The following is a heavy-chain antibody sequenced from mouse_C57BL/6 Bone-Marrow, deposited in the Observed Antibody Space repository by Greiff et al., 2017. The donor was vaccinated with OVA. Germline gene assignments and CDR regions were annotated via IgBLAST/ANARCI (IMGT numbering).Heavy chain of an antibody. J-gene: IGHJ3*01. CDR3: ARAIYC. Sequence: VQLQQSGPELVKPGASVKISCKASGYTFTDYYMNWVKQSHGKSLEWIGDINPNNGGTSYNQKFKGKATLTVDKSSSTAYMELRSLTSEDSAVYYCARAIYCWGQGTLVTVSA. CDR1: GYTFTDYY. V-gene: IGHV1-26*01. CDR2: INPNNGGT. D-gene: IGHD2-1*01.